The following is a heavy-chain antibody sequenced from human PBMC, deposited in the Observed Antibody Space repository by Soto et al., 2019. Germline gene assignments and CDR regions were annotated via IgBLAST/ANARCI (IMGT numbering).Heavy chain of an antibody. CDR3: ARGRCSATYCYSNFDS. CDR2: INHSGST. D-gene: IGHD2-15*01. V-gene: IGHV4-34*01. J-gene: IGHJ4*02. CDR1: GGSFSGYY. Sequence: QVQLQQWGAGLLKPSETLSLTCAVYGGSFSGYYWSWIRQPPGKGLEWIGEINHSGSTNYNPSLTSRVTMTADTSKGQFSLNLSAVNAADTAVYYCARGRCSATYCYSNFDSWGQGTLVTVSS.